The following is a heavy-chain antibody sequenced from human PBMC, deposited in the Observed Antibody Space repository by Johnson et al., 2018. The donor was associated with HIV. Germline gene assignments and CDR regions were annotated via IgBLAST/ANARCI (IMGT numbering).Heavy chain of an antibody. D-gene: IGHD5-18*01. CDR3: PRETNSAMAGDAFDI. Sequence: VQLVESGGGLVKPGGSLRLSCAASGFSFGDYYMSWIRQSPGKGLEWVANIKQHGSEKYYVDSVKGRFTISRDNAKNTLYLQMNSLRAEDTAVYYCPRETNSAMAGDAFDIWGQGTMLTVSS. V-gene: IGHV3-7*01. J-gene: IGHJ3*02. CDR1: GFSFGDYY. CDR2: IKQHGSEK.